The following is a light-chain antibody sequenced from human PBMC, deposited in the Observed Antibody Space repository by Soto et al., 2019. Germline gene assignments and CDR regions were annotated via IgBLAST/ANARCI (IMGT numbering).Light chain of an antibody. CDR1: QSLSSSY. J-gene: IGKJ1*01. CDR2: GTS. Sequence: ENVLTQSPGTLSLSPGERATLSCRASQSLSSSYLAWYQQKPGQAPRLLIYGTSTRATGIPDRFSGSGSGTDFTLIISRLEPEECAVYYCHQYGSSPTFGQGTKVEIK. CDR3: HQYGSSPT. V-gene: IGKV3-20*01.